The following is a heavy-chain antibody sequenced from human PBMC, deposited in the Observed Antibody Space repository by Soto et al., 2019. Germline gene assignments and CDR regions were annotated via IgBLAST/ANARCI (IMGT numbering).Heavy chain of an antibody. J-gene: IGHJ4*02. CDR3: ARNRRIAAAGDFDY. D-gene: IGHD6-13*01. V-gene: IGHV1-69*02. Sequence: QVQLVQSGAEVKKPGSSVKVSCKASGGTFSSYTISWVRQAPGQGLEWMGRIIPILGIANYAQKFQGRVTITADKSTSTAYMELSSLRSEDTAVYYCARNRRIAAAGDFDYWGQGTLVTVSS. CDR1: GGTFSSYT. CDR2: IIPILGIA.